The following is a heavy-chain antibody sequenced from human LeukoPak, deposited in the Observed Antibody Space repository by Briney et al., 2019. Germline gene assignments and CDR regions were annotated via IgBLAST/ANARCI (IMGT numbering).Heavy chain of an antibody. Sequence: GESLKISCKGFGYSFTSYWIGWVRQMPGKGLECMGIIYPGDSDTIYSPSFQGQVTMSADESISTAYLQWTSLKASDSAMYYCARYTDHYYFDYWGQGTLVTVSS. CDR1: GYSFTSYW. CDR2: IYPGDSDT. CDR3: ARYTDHYYFDY. D-gene: IGHD1-1*01. J-gene: IGHJ4*02. V-gene: IGHV5-51*01.